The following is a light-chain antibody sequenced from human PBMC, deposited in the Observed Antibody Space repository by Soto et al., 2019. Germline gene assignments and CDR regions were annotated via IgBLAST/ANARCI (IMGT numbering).Light chain of an antibody. V-gene: IGKV3-20*01. CDR1: QRIANNF. CDR3: QQYGRSPFT. J-gene: IGKJ2*01. Sequence: EVVLTQSPVTLSLSPGERATLSCRASQRIANNFLAWFQQKPGQPPTLLIYGASTRASGIPDRFSGSGSGTDLALPSRRLEPGDFAVYYCQQYGRSPFTFGQATKLQIK. CDR2: GAS.